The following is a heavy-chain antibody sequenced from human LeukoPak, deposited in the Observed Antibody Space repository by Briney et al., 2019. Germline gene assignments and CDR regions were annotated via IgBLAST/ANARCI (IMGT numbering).Heavy chain of an antibody. J-gene: IGHJ4*02. CDR3: AREFSWSGFFDY. Sequence: PSETLSLTCTVSDGSISSYYWSWIRQPPGKGLEWIGHIYDSGSTNYNPSLKSRVTISVDTSKNQFSLKLSSVTAADTAVYYCAREFSWSGFFDYWGQGILVTVSS. CDR2: IYDSGST. V-gene: IGHV4-59*01. D-gene: IGHD3-3*01. CDR1: DGSISSYY.